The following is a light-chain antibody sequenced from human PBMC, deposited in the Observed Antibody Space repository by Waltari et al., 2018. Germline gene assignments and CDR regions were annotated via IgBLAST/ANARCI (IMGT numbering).Light chain of an antibody. J-gene: IGKJ1*01. V-gene: IGKV3-20*01. Sequence: IVFTQSPGTLSLSPGERATLSCRASQSVGKYLAWYQRKSGQAPRLLIDDASTRATGIPDRFSASGFGTDFSLTISRLEPEDFAVYYCQKYVRLPVTFGQGTKVEIK. CDR1: QSVGKY. CDR2: DAS. CDR3: QKYVRLPVT.